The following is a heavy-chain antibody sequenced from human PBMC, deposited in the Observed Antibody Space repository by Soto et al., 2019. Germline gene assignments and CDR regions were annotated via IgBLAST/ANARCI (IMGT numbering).Heavy chain of an antibody. V-gene: IGHV4-59*01. D-gene: IGHD6-6*01. CDR1: GGSISSYY. CDR2: IYYSGST. Sequence: PSETLSLTCTVSGGSISSYYWSWIRQPPGKGLEWIGYIYYSGSTNYNPSLKSRVTISVDTSKNQFSLKLSSVTAADTAVYYCAREGPGYSSSSGWFDPWGQGTLVT. CDR3: AREGPGYSSSSGWFDP. J-gene: IGHJ5*02.